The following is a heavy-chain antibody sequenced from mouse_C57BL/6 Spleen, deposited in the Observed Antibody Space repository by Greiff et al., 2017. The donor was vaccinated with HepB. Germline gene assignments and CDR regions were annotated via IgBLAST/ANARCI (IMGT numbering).Heavy chain of an antibody. CDR1: GFSLTSYG. Sequence: LQESGPGLVAPSQSLSITCTVSGFSLTSYGVHWVRQPPGKGLEWLVVIWSDGSTTYNSALKSRLSISKDNSKSQVFLKMNSLQTDDTAMYYCARHEKYYYGTLAYWGQGPLVTVSA. D-gene: IGHD1-1*01. CDR2: IWSDGST. V-gene: IGHV2-6-1*01. J-gene: IGHJ3*01. CDR3: ARHEKYYYGTLAY.